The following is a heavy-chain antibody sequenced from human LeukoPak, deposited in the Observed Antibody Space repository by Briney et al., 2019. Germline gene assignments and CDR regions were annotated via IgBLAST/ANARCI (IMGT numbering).Heavy chain of an antibody. Sequence: SETLSLTCAVPSHSISSGYYWAWIRQPPGKGLEWIGSIYHSGSTYYNPSLKSRVTISVDTSKNQFSLKLSSVTAADTAVYYCALTSGYYPRYFQHWGQGTLVTVSS. CDR1: SHSISSGYY. D-gene: IGHD3-22*01. J-gene: IGHJ1*01. V-gene: IGHV4-38-2*01. CDR3: ALTSGYYPRYFQH. CDR2: IYHSGST.